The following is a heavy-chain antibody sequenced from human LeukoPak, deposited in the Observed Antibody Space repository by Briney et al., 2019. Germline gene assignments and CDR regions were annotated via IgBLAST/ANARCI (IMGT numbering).Heavy chain of an antibody. J-gene: IGHJ4*02. Sequence: ASVKVSCKASGYTFTSYGISWVRQAPGQGLEGMGWISAYNGNTNYAQKLQGRVTMTTDTSTSTAYMELRSLRSDDTAVYYCARKTCSGGSCYSDYWGQGTLVTVSS. D-gene: IGHD2-15*01. CDR3: ARKTCSGGSCYSDY. CDR2: ISAYNGNT. CDR1: GYTFTSYG. V-gene: IGHV1-18*01.